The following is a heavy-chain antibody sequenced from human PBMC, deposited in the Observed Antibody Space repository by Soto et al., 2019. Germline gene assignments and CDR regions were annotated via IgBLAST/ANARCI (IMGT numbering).Heavy chain of an antibody. D-gene: IGHD3-3*01. V-gene: IGHV4-39*01. Sequence: LEINSDRCSVADGTIISSSYYWVWTRKPPGKGLEWIGSIYYSGSTYYNPSLKSRVTISVDTSKNQFSLKLSSVTAADTAVYYCASRTIFGVVIRKFDYWGQGTLVTVSS. CDR3: ASRTIFGVVIRKFDY. CDR2: IYYSGST. J-gene: IGHJ4*02. CDR1: DGTIISSSYY.